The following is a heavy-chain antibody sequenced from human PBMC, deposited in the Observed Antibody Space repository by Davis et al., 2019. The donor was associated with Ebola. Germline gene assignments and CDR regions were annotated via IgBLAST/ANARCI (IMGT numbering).Heavy chain of an antibody. CDR3: ARASPPEYNVWSRNPHYHYFTMDV. Sequence: SVKVSCKASGGTFSSYAISWVRQAPGQGLEWMGGIIPIFGTANYAQRFQGRVTMTRDTSIGTAYMELSRLRSDDTAVFLCARASPPEYNVWSRNPHYHYFTMDVWGQGTTVTVSS. CDR1: GGTFSSYA. D-gene: IGHD2-8*01. CDR2: IIPIFGTA. V-gene: IGHV1-69*05. J-gene: IGHJ6*02.